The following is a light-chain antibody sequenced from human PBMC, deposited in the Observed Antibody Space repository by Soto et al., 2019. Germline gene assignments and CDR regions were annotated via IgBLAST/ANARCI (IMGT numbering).Light chain of an antibody. CDR1: SSDVGGYNY. Sequence: QSALTQPASVSGSPGQSITISCTGTSSDVGGYNYVSWYQHHPGKAPKLMIYEVSNRPSGVSNRFSGSKSGNTASLTISGLQAEDEADYYCSSYTSTTTLEVFGGGTKRTVL. V-gene: IGLV2-14*01. J-gene: IGLJ3*02. CDR3: SSYTSTTTLEV. CDR2: EVS.